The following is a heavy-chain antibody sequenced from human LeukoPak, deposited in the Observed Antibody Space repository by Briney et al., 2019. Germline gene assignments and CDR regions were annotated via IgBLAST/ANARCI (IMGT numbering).Heavy chain of an antibody. Sequence: ASVKVSCKASGYTFTSYGISWVRQAPGQGRDWMGWISAYNGNTNYAQKLQGRVTMTTDTSTSTAYLELRSLRSDDSAVYYCARDRTGEVRNDAFDIWGEGTMVTVS. CDR2: ISAYNGNT. CDR1: GYTFTSYG. D-gene: IGHD3-16*01. V-gene: IGHV1-18*04. CDR3: ARDRTGEVRNDAFDI. J-gene: IGHJ3*02.